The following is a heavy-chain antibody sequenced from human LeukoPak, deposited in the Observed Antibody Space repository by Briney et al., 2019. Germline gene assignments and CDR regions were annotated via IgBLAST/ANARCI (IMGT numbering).Heavy chain of an antibody. Sequence: ASVKVSCKASGYTFTSYGISWVRQAPGQGLEWMGWISTYNGHTNYARKVQGRATMTTDTSTSTAYMELRSLRSEDTAVYYCASETTVVTLGYWGQGTLVTVSS. V-gene: IGHV1-18*01. CDR1: GYTFTSYG. D-gene: IGHD4-23*01. CDR3: ASETTVVTLGY. CDR2: ISTYNGHT. J-gene: IGHJ4*02.